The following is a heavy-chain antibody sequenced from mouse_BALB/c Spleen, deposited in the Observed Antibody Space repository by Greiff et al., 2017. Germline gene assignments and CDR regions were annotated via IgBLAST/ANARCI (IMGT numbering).Heavy chain of an antibody. CDR1: GFTFSSYA. Sequence: EVKLVESGGGLVKPGGSLKLSCAASGFTFSSYAMSWVRQSPEKRLEWVAEISSGGSYTYYPDTVTGRFTISRDNAKNTLYLEMSSLRSEDTAMYYCARDQGYDGAWFAYWGQGTLVTVSA. CDR3: ARDQGYDGAWFAY. J-gene: IGHJ3*01. D-gene: IGHD2-2*01. V-gene: IGHV5-9-4*01. CDR2: ISSGGSYT.